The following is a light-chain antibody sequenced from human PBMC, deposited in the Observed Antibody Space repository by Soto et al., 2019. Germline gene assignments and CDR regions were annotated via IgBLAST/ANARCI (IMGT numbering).Light chain of an antibody. CDR3: QAWDSSTVV. CDR1: KLGDKY. V-gene: IGLV3-1*01. CDR2: QDS. Sequence: YELTQPPSVSVSPGQTARITCSGDKLGDKYACWYQQKPGQSPVLVIYQDSKRPSGIPERFSGSNSGNTATLTISGTQAMDEADYYCQAWDSSTVVFGGGTKLTVL. J-gene: IGLJ2*01.